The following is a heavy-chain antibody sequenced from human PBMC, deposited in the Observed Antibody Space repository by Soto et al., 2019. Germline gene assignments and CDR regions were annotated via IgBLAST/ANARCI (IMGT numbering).Heavy chain of an antibody. CDR2: ISAYNGNT. J-gene: IGHJ4*02. V-gene: IGHV1-18*01. Sequence: GASVKVSCKASGYTFTSYGISWVRQAPGQGLEWMGWISAYNGNTNYAQKLQGRVTMTTDTSTSTAYMELRSLRSDDTAVYYCVVAAQPYYFDYWXKGILVTVSS. CDR1: GYTFTSYG. D-gene: IGHD2-15*01. CDR3: VVAAQPYYFDY.